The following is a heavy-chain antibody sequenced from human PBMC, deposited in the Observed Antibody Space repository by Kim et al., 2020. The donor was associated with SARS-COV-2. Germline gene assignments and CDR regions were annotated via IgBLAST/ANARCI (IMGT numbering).Heavy chain of an antibody. D-gene: IGHD3-10*01. V-gene: IGHV4-4*02. Sequence: SETLSLTCAVSGVSISSGNWWSWVRQPPGKWLEGIGEIYHSGSTNYNPSLKSRVTISVDKSKNQFSLKLSSVTAADTAVYYCRKGRAGMYFDYWGQGTLV. CDR1: GVSISSGNW. CDR2: IYHSGST. J-gene: IGHJ4*02. CDR3: RKGRAGMYFDY.